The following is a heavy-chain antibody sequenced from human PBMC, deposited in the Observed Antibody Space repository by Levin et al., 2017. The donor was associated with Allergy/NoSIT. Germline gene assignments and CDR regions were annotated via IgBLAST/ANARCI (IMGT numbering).Heavy chain of an antibody. V-gene: IGHV4-59*01. CDR3: ARMGDTAMVDPFDY. CDR1: GGSISNYY. D-gene: IGHD5-18*01. J-gene: IGHJ4*02. CDR2: IYSSGST. Sequence: SETLSLTFTVSGGSISNYYWSWIRQPPGKGLEWIGYIYSSGSTNYNPSLKSRVTISVDTSKSQFSLKLTSVTAADTAVYYCARMGDTAMVDPFDYWGQGTLVSVSS.